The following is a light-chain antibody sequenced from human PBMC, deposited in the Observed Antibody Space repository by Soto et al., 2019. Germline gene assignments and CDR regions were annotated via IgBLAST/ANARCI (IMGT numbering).Light chain of an antibody. CDR3: QQGHTWPLP. J-gene: IGKJ2*01. CDR2: SAS. CDR1: QSISTE. V-gene: IGKV3-15*01. Sequence: EIAMTQSPATLSVSPGERATLSCRASQSISTELAWYQQIPGQPPRLLIYSASTRATGVPARFTGSGSGSEFTLTISGLQSEDFAIYYCQQGHTWPLPFGQGTRLEI.